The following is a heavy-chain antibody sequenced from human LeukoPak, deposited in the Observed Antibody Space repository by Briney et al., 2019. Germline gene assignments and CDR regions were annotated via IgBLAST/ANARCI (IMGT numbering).Heavy chain of an antibody. Sequence: PGTSLRLSCAASGSSFSSYAMHWVRQAPGKGLEWVAVTSYDGTNKYYADSVKGRFTISRDNSKNTLYLQMNSLRAEDTAVYYCARMLKGGSSYFDYWGQGTLVTVSS. V-gene: IGHV3-30-3*01. J-gene: IGHJ4*02. CDR1: GSSFSSYA. D-gene: IGHD1-26*01. CDR2: TSYDGTNK. CDR3: ARMLKGGSSYFDY.